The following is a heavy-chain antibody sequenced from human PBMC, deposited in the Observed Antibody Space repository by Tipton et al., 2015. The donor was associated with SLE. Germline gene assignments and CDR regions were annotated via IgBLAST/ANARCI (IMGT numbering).Heavy chain of an antibody. CDR3: ARQPGHGSWSFDI. D-gene: IGHD5-24*01. CDR1: GGSISGYY. J-gene: IGHJ3*02. CDR2: IYNSGGT. V-gene: IGHV4-4*07. Sequence: TLSLTCTVSGGSISGYYWSWIRQPAGKGLEWIGRIYNSGGTIYNPSLKSRVTISVDTSKNQFSLVVTSVTAADTALYYCARQPGHGSWSFDIWGQGTMVTVSS.